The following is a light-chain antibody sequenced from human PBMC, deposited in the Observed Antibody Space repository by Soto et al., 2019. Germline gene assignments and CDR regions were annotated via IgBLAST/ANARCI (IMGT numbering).Light chain of an antibody. Sequence: QSVLTQPPSASGTPGQRVTISCSGSSSNIGSNYVYWYQQLPGTAPKLLIYRNNQLRSGVPDRFSGSKSGTSASLAISGIRSEDEADYYCAAWDDSLSGVVFGGGTKLTVL. V-gene: IGLV1-47*01. J-gene: IGLJ3*02. CDR3: AAWDDSLSGVV. CDR2: RNN. CDR1: SSNIGSNY.